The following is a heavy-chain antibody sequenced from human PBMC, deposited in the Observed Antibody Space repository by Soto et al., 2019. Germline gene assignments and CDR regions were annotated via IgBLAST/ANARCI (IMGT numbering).Heavy chain of an antibody. CDR1: GGTFSSYT. D-gene: IGHD5-12*01. CDR2: IIPILGIA. J-gene: IGHJ4*02. Sequence: ASVKVSCKASGGTFSSYTISWVRQAPGQGLEWMGRIIPILGIANYAQKFQGRVTITADKSTSTAYMELSSLRSEDTAVYYCAVCGYDYDGYFDYWGQGTLVTVSS. CDR3: AVCGYDYDGYFDY. V-gene: IGHV1-69*02.